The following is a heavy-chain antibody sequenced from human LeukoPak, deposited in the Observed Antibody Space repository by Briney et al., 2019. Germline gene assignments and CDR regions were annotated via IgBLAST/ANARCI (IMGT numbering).Heavy chain of an antibody. CDR1: GFTFSSYG. CDR2: ISRSGATI. CDR3: AKDLRPDGLYDFDS. Sequence: GGSLRLSCAASGFTFSSYGMNWVRQAPGKGPEWISYISRSGATIYYADSVKGRFTISRDNAKNTVFLQMNSLKVEDTALYYCAKDLRPDGLYDFDSWGQGTLVTVSS. V-gene: IGHV3-48*03. J-gene: IGHJ4*02. D-gene: IGHD5/OR15-5a*01.